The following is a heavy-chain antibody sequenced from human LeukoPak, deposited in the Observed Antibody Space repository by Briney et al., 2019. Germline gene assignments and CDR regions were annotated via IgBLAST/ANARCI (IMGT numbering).Heavy chain of an antibody. Sequence: SETLSLTCTVSGGSISSYYWSWIRQPAGKGLEWIGRIYTSGSTNYNPSLKSRVTMSVDTSKNQFSLKLSSVTAADTAVYYCAREVNRWRFAPSYFDYWGQGTLVTVSS. D-gene: IGHD3-10*01. CDR1: GGSISSYY. CDR3: AREVNRWRFAPSYFDY. J-gene: IGHJ4*02. V-gene: IGHV4-4*07. CDR2: IYTSGST.